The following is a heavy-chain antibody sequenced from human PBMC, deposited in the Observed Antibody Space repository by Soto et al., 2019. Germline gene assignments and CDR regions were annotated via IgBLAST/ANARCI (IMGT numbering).Heavy chain of an antibody. D-gene: IGHD2-15*01. V-gene: IGHV3-48*03. J-gene: IGHJ6*02. CDR1: GFTFSSYE. Sequence: GGSLRLSCAVSGFTFSSYEMNWVRQAPGKGLEWVSGIRSSGSNTYYAESVKGRFTISRDNAKNSLYLQMNSLRAEDTAVYYCARDRGYDAHDYYYNAMDVWGQGTTVTVSS. CDR3: ARDRGYDAHDYYYNAMDV. CDR2: IRSSGSNT.